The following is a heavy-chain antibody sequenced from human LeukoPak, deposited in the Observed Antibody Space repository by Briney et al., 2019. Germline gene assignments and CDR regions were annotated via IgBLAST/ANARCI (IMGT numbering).Heavy chain of an antibody. Sequence: SETLSLTCTVSGGSISSYYWSWIRQLPGKGLEWIGYIYYSGSTNYNPSLKSRVTISVDTSKNQFSLKLSSVTAADTAVYYCAREDSSGWYGGFDYWGQGTLVTVSS. CDR2: IYYSGST. CDR3: AREDSSGWYGGFDY. J-gene: IGHJ4*02. CDR1: GGSISSYY. D-gene: IGHD6-19*01. V-gene: IGHV4-59*01.